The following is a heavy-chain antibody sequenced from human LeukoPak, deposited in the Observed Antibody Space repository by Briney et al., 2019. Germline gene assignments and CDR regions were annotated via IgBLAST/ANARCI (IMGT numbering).Heavy chain of an antibody. J-gene: IGHJ6*03. CDR3: ARGRVVVIVIRDYYYYIDV. V-gene: IGHV4-34*01. CDR1: GGTFSGYY. Sequence: SETLCLTCAAYGGTFSGYYWSWIRQAPGKGLEWIWEINHGGSTYYNASLKSRVTISIDTSKDKFSLKLTTLTAADTAVYYSARGRVVVIVIRDYYYYIDVWGKGTTVTVSS. CDR2: INHGGST. D-gene: IGHD2-21*01.